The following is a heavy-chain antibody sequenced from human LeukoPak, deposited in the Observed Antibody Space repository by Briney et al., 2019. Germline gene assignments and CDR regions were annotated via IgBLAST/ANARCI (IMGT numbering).Heavy chain of an antibody. CDR3: VRSGDY. V-gene: IGHV3-48*01. Sequence: GGSLRLSCAASGFTFSSYTMNWARQAPGKGLEWVSYISSSSTTIYYADSVKGRFTITRDNVKNSLYLQMNSLRAEDTAVYYCVRSGDYWGQGTLVTVSS. D-gene: IGHD1-26*01. CDR1: GFTFSSYT. CDR2: ISSSSTTI. J-gene: IGHJ4*02.